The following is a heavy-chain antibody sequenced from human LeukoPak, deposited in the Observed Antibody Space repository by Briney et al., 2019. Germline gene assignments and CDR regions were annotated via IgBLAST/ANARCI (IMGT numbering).Heavy chain of an antibody. V-gene: IGHV1-2*02. J-gene: IGHJ5*02. CDR2: INTNSGRT. CDR1: GYSFTDYY. CDR3: ARADFIDAGPYLIGP. D-gene: IGHD3-3*01. Sequence: ASVRVSCKTSGYSFTDYYIHWVRQAPGQGLEWMGWINTNSGRTRSPRKFQGRVTMTRDPSITTVYMDMARLTSDDTAIYFCARADFIDAGPYLIGPWGQGTRVTVSS.